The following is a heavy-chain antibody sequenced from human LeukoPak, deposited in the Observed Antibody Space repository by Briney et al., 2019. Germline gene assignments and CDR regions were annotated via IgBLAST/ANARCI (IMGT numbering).Heavy chain of an antibody. CDR2: ISYDENNK. J-gene: IGHJ4*02. CDR3: ARDDR. CDR1: GFIFSSYT. V-gene: IGHV3-30*04. Sequence: PGRSLRLSWAASGFIFSSYTMHWVRQAPGKGLEWVAVISYDENNKYYADSVQGRFTISRDNSKSTLSLQMNSLRADDTGVYYCARDDRWGQGTLVTVSS.